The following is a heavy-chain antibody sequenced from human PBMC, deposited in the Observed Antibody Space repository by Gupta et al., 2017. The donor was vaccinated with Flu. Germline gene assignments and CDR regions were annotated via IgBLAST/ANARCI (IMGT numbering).Heavy chain of an antibody. CDR1: GFPFSSYD. CDR3: ARNVVVPASIGPSDY. V-gene: IGHV3-48*03. Sequence: EVQLLESGGGLVQSGGCLTLSCAGSGFPFSSYDMNWVRQTPGKGLEWVSYISSSGSTIYYADSVRGRFTSSRDNTKNSLYLQMNSLRAEDTAVYYCARNVVVPASIGPSDYWGQGTLVTVSS. D-gene: IGHD2-2*01. CDR2: ISSSGSTI. J-gene: IGHJ4*02.